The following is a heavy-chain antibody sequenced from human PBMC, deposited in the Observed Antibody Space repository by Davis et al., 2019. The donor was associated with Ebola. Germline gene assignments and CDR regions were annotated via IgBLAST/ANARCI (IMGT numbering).Heavy chain of an antibody. Sequence: ASVKVSCKTSGYTFTSHAITWVRQAPGQGLEWMGWISTYSGNTYYAQKFQGRVTMTRDTSISTAYMELSSLTSDDTAVYFCARGHNFGHDYWGQGTLVTVSS. CDR1: GYTFTSHA. V-gene: IGHV1-18*01. D-gene: IGHD5-12*01. J-gene: IGHJ4*02. CDR3: ARGHNFGHDY. CDR2: ISTYSGNT.